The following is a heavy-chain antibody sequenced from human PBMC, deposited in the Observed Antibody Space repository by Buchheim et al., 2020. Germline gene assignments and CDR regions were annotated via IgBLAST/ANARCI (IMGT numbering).Heavy chain of an antibody. J-gene: IGHJ6*02. Sequence: QVQLQESGPGLVKPSGTLSLTCAVSGGSISSSNWWSWVRQPPGKGLEWIGEIYHSGSTNYNPSLKSRVTISVDKSKHQFSPKLSSVTAADTAVYYCARETRDYYDSSGYYFRYYYYGMDVWGQGTT. D-gene: IGHD3-22*01. CDR1: GGSISSSNW. V-gene: IGHV4-4*02. CDR2: IYHSGST. CDR3: ARETRDYYDSSGYYFRYYYYGMDV.